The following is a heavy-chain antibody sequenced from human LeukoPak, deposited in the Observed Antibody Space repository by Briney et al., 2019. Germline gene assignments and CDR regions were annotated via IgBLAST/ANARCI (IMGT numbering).Heavy chain of an antibody. CDR1: GFTFSSYW. V-gene: IGHV3-7*04. Sequence: PGGSLRLSCAASGFTFSSYWMSWVRQAPGKGLEWVANIKQDGSEKYYVDSVKGRSTISRDNAKNSLYLQMNSLRAEDTAVYYCARDYVSYYGSGSLFDYWGQGTLVTVSS. D-gene: IGHD3-10*01. J-gene: IGHJ4*02. CDR3: ARDYVSYYGSGSLFDY. CDR2: IKQDGSEK.